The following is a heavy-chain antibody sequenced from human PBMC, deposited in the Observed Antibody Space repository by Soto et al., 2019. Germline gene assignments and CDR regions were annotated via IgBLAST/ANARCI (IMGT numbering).Heavy chain of an antibody. D-gene: IGHD6-6*01. Sequence: QVQLVESGGGVVQPGRSLRLSCAASGFTFSSYGMHWVRQAPGKGLEWVAVISFDGSNNYYADSVRGRFTISRDKSKNPLYLQRNSLRAEDTAGYYCAKDQCDSSSFFLPWGQGTLVTVSS. CDR1: GFTFSSYG. V-gene: IGHV3-30*18. CDR2: ISFDGSNN. CDR3: AKDQCDSSSFFLP. J-gene: IGHJ5*02.